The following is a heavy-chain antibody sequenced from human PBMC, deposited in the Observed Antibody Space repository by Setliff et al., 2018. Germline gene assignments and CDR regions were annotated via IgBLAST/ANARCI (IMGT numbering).Heavy chain of an antibody. J-gene: IGHJ4*02. V-gene: IGHV4-38-2*01. CDR2: IYHSGST. Sequence: PSETLSLTCAVSGYSISSGYYWGWIRQPPGKGLEWIGSIYHSGSTYYNPSLKSRVTISVDTSKNQFSLKLSSVTAADTAVYYCASDFPLYDSSGYYDVWGQGTLVTVSS. D-gene: IGHD3-22*01. CDR3: ASDFPLYDSSGYYDV. CDR1: GYSISSGYY.